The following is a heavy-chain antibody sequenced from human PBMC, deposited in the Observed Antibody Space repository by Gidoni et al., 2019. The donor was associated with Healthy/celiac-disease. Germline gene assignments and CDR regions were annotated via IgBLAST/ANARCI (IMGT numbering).Heavy chain of an antibody. CDR2: ISSSSSYI. V-gene: IGHV3-21*01. CDR3: ARVVIRGVISPFDY. J-gene: IGHJ4*02. CDR1: GFTFSSYS. Sequence: EVQLVESGGGLVKPGGSLRLSCAASGFTFSSYSMNWVRQAPGKGLEWVSSISSSSSYIYYADSVKGRFTISRDNAKNSLYLRMNSLRAEYTAVYYCARVVIRGVISPFDYWGQGTLVTVSS. D-gene: IGHD3-10*01.